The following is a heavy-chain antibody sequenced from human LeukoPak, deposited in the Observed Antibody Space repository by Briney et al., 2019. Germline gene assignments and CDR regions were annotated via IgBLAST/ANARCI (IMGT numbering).Heavy chain of an antibody. J-gene: IGHJ6*04. V-gene: IGHV4-61*01. Sequence: PSETLSLTCTVSGGSVSSGSYYWSWIRQPPGKGLEWIGYIYYSGSTNYNPSLKSRVTISVDTSKNQFSLKLSSVTAADTAVYYCARLRPPHYVWGPQTYYYGMDVWGKGTTVTVSS. CDR2: IYYSGST. D-gene: IGHD3-16*01. CDR1: GGSVSSGSYY. CDR3: ARLRPPHYVWGPQTYYYGMDV.